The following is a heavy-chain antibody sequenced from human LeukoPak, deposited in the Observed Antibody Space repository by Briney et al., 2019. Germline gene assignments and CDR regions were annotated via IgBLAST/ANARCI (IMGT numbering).Heavy chain of an antibody. V-gene: IGHV3-21*01. CDR3: AKDQKDSTSWYFDY. D-gene: IGHD6-13*01. CDR2: ISSSSSYI. CDR1: GFTFSSYS. Sequence: GGSLRLSCAASGFTFSSYSMNWVRQAPGKGLEWVSSISSSSSYIYYADSVKGQFTISRDNSRNTMYLQMNSLRAEDTALYYCAKDQKDSTSWYFDYWGQGTLVTVSS. J-gene: IGHJ4*02.